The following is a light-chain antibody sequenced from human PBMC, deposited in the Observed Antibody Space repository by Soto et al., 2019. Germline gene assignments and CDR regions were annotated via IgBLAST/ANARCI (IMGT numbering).Light chain of an antibody. Sequence: MTQCNSTMSASVGDRVTITCRASQSMSSWLAWYQQKPGKAPKLLIYDASSLESGVPSRFSVIGSGTELTLSVCSLQPDDFAPYHCQRVNGYSVAFGRGTKVDIK. V-gene: IGKV1-5*01. CDR2: DAS. J-gene: IGKJ1*01. CDR3: QRVNGYSVA. CDR1: QSMSSW.